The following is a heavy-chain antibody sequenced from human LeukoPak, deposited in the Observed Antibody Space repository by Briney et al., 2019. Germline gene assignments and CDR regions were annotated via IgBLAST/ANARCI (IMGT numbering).Heavy chain of an antibody. V-gene: IGHV4-34*01. CDR1: GGSFSGYY. D-gene: IGHD2-21*02. CDR3: AGLGNLAYCGGDCLGEYFQH. J-gene: IGHJ1*01. Sequence: PSETLSLTCAVYGGSFSGYYWSWIRQPPGKGLEWIGEINHSGSTNYNPSLKSRVTISVDTSKNQFSLKLSSVTAADTAVYYCAGLGNLAYCGGDCLGEYFQHWGQGTLVTVSS. CDR2: INHSGST.